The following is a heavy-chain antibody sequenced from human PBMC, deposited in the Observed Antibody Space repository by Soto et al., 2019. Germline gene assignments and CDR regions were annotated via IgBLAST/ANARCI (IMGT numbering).Heavy chain of an antibody. CDR2: ISYDGSNK. CDR3: ARDSSRYYFDY. D-gene: IGHD6-13*01. J-gene: IGHJ4*02. V-gene: IGHV3-30-3*01. CDR1: GFTFSSYA. Sequence: GGSLRLSCAASGFTFSSYAMHWVRQAPGKGLEWVAVISYDGSNKYYADSVKGRFTISRDNSKNTLYLQMNSLRAEDTAVYYCARDSSRYYFDYWGQGTLVTVSS.